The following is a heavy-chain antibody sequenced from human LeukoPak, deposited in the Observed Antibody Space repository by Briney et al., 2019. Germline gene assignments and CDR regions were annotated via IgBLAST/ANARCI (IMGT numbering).Heavy chain of an antibody. CDR3: ARGHDYGDLGFDP. V-gene: IGHV1-2*02. CDR2: INPNSGGT. Sequence: VASVKVSCKASGGTFSSYAISWVRQAPGQGLEWMGWINPNSGGTNYAQKFQGRVTMTRDTSISTAYMELSRLRSDDTAVYYCARGHDYGDLGFDPWGQGTLVTVSS. CDR1: GGTFSSYA. J-gene: IGHJ5*02. D-gene: IGHD4-17*01.